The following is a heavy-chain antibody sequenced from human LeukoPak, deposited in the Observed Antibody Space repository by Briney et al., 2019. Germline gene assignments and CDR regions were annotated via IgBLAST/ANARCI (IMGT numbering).Heavy chain of an antibody. V-gene: IGHV3-30-3*01. CDR1: GFTFSSYA. CDR3: ARDLRTFYSSSWFDAFDI. D-gene: IGHD6-13*01. J-gene: IGHJ3*02. Sequence: GSLLLSCAVSGFTFSSYAMHWVRQAPGKGLEWVAVISYDGSNKYYADSVKGRFTISRDNSKNTLYLQMNSLRAEDTAVYYCARDLRTFYSSSWFDAFDIWGQGTMVTVSS. CDR2: ISYDGSNK.